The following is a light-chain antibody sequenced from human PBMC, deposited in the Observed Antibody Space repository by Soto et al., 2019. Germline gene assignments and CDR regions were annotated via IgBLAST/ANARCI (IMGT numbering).Light chain of an antibody. J-gene: IGKJ1*01. CDR2: GAS. V-gene: IGKV3-15*01. CDR3: QLYNSWLWT. CDR1: QSVSSK. Sequence: RVITKSPDSLSVGQREEASVRRMASQSVSSKLAWYQQKPGQAPRLLIYGASTRATGIPARFSGIGSGTEFTLISLSLQYEDSAVYYSQLYNSWLWTFGQGTKVDIK.